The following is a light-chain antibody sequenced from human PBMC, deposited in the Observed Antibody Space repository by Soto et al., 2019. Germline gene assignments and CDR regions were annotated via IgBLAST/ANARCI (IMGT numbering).Light chain of an antibody. CDR1: SSVVGSYNL. V-gene: IGLV2-23*02. CDR3: CSYAGSNTFV. Sequence: QSALTQPASVSGSPGQSITISCTGTSSVVGSYNLVSWYQQHPGKAPKLIIYEVTKRPSGVSNRFSGSKSGNTASLTISGLQAEDEADYHCCSYAGSNTFVFGTGTKLTVL. J-gene: IGLJ1*01. CDR2: EVT.